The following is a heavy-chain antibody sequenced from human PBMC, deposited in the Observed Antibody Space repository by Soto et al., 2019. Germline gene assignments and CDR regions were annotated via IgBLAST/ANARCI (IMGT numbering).Heavy chain of an antibody. CDR2: IYYSGST. CDR3: ARGPAGGLSPFDP. Sequence: TLSLTCTVSGGSISSGDYYWSWIRQPPGKGLEWIGYIYYSGSTYYNASLKSRVTISVDASKNQFSLKLSSVTAADTAVYYCARGPAGGLSPFDPWGQGTLVTVSS. D-gene: IGHD3-16*02. J-gene: IGHJ5*02. CDR1: GGSISSGDYY. V-gene: IGHV4-30-4*01.